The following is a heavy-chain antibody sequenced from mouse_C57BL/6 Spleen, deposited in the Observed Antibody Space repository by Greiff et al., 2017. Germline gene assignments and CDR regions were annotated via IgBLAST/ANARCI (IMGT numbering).Heavy chain of an antibody. V-gene: IGHV1-5*01. CDR1: GYTFTSYW. CDR3: TREGDYYGSSFQYYFDY. D-gene: IGHD1-1*01. Sequence: VQLQQSGTVLARPGASVKMSCKTSGYTFTSYWMHWVKQRPGQGLEWIGAIYPGNSDTSYNQKFKGKAKLTAVTSASTAYMELSSLTNEDSAVYYCTREGDYYGSSFQYYFDYWGQGTTLTVSS. J-gene: IGHJ2*01. CDR2: IYPGNSDT.